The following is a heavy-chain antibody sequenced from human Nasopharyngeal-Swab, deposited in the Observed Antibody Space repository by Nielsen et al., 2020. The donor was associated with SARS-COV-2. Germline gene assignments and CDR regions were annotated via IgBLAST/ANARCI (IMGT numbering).Heavy chain of an antibody. D-gene: IGHD4-17*01. CDR3: ARDPTVTTDYYYYYYMDV. J-gene: IGHJ6*03. V-gene: IGHV1-3*01. CDR2: INAGNGNT. Sequence: WVGQAPGQRLEGMGWINAGNGNTKYSQKFQGRVTITRDTSASTAYMELSSLRSEDTAVYYCARDPTVTTDYYYYYYMDVWGKGPRSPSP.